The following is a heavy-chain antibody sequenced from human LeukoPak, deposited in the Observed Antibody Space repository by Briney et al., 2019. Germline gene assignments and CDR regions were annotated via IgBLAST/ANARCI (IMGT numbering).Heavy chain of an antibody. D-gene: IGHD3-3*01. CDR2: IYPGDSDT. V-gene: IGHV5-51*01. J-gene: IGHJ6*02. Sequence: GESLKISCKGSGYSFTSYWIGWVRQMPGKGLEWMGIIYPGDSDTRYSPSFQGQVTISADKSISTAYLQWSSLKASDTAMYYCARQRPDYDFWSGYSGHYYYGMDVWGQGTTVTVSS. CDR1: GYSFTSYW. CDR3: ARQRPDYDFWSGYSGHYYYGMDV.